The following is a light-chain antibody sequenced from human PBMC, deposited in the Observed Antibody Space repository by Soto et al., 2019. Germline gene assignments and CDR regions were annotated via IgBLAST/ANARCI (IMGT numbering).Light chain of an antibody. CDR2: ANS. CDR3: QSYDSSLSVV. J-gene: IGLJ2*01. CDR1: SSNIAAGYD. V-gene: IGLV1-40*01. Sequence: QSVLTQPTSVSGAPGQRVTISCTGSSSNIAAGYDVHWYQHLPGTAPKLLIYANSNRPSGVPDRFSGSKSATSASLAITGLQTDDEADYYCQSYDSSLSVVFGGGTKLTVL.